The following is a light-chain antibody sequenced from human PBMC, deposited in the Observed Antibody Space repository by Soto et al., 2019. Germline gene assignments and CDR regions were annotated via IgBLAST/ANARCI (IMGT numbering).Light chain of an antibody. CDR3: KQNNTGAPGWT. CDR2: GAS. CDR1: QSVGND. Sequence: DIVMTQSPASLSVSPGEGVSLSCRASQSVGNDVAWYQQIPGQAPRLLIYGASTRATSVPARFTGSGSGPDFTLIFSRLLSEVFAFFYCKQNNTGAPGWTF. J-gene: IGKJ2*02. V-gene: IGKV3-15*01.